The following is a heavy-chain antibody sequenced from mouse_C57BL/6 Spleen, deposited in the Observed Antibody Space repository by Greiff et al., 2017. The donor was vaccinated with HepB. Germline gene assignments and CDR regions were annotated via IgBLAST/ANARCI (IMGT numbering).Heavy chain of an antibody. D-gene: IGHD1-1*01. CDR3: TTLGTTVVAPFDY. CDR1: GFNIKDDY. V-gene: IGHV14-4*01. J-gene: IGHJ2*01. Sequence: VQLQQSGAELVRPGASVKLSCTASGFNIKDDYMHWVKQRPEQGLEWIGWIDPENGDTEYASKFQGKATITADPSSNTAYLQLSSLTSEDTAVYYCTTLGTTVVAPFDYWGQGTTLTVSS. CDR2: IDPENGDT.